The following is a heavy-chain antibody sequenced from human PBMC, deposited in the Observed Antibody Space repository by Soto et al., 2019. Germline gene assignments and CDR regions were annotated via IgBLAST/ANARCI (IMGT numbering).Heavy chain of an antibody. J-gene: IGHJ4*02. Sequence: ASVKVSCKASGYTFTGYYMHWVRQAPGQGLEWMGWINPNSGGTNYAQKFQGWVTMTRDTSISTAYMELSRLRSDDTAVYYCARSETSGYDSSSPHLDYWGQGTLVTVSS. CDR2: INPNSGGT. D-gene: IGHD5-12*01. CDR3: ARSETSGYDSSSPHLDY. V-gene: IGHV1-2*04. CDR1: GYTFTGYY.